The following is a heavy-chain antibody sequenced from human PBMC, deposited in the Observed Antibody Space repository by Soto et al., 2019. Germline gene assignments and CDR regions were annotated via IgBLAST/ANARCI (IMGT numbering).Heavy chain of an antibody. V-gene: IGHV2-5*01. D-gene: IGHD4-4*01. CDR1: GFSLNTSGVG. CDR2: IYWSDEK. Sequence: QITLKESGPALVKPTQTLTLTCTISGFSLNTSGVGVGWIRQPPGKALEWLALIYWSDEKRYSPSLKTRLTITKDNSKNQVVLTMTNMDPVDTATYYGARRPPYTNYLDYWGQGTLVTVSS. CDR3: ARRPPYTNYLDY. J-gene: IGHJ4*02.